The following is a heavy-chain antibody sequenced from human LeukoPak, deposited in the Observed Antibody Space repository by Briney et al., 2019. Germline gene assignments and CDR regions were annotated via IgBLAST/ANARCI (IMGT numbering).Heavy chain of an antibody. V-gene: IGHV3-7*01. J-gene: IGHJ3*02. CDR3: ARELGAFDI. CDR2: IQQDGSGE. D-gene: IGHD3-16*01. Sequence: GGSLRLSCEASGFPFSTFWMIWVRQPPGKGLEWVAKIQQDGSGEQYVDSVKGRFTISRDNAKNSLYLQMNSLRAEDTAVYYCARELGAFDIWGQGTMVTVSS. CDR1: GFPFSTFW.